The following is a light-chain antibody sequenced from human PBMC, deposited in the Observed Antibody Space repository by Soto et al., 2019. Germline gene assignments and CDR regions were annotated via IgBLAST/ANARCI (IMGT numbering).Light chain of an antibody. J-gene: IGKJ5*01. CDR2: AAS. CDR3: QQYGSSPGVT. Sequence: EVVLTQSPATLSVSPGERATLSCRASQSISSNLAWYQQKLGQAPRLLIYAASSRATGIPDRFSGSGSGTDFTLTISSLEPEDFAVYFCQQYGSSPGVTFGQGTRLDIK. V-gene: IGKV3-20*01. CDR1: QSISSN.